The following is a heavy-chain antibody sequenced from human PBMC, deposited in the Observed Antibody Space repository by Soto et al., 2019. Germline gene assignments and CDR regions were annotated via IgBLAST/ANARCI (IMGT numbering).Heavy chain of an antibody. CDR1: GGSISSYY. CDR3: ARLADGDYYYYYMDV. D-gene: IGHD4-17*01. CDR2: IYYSGST. Sequence: QVQLQESGPGLVKPSETLSLTCTVSGGSISSYYWSWIRQPPGKGLEWIGYIYYSGSTNYNPSLKGRVTISVDTSKNQFSLKLSSVTAADTAVYYCARLADGDYYYYYMDVWGKGTTVTVSS. V-gene: IGHV4-59*08. J-gene: IGHJ6*03.